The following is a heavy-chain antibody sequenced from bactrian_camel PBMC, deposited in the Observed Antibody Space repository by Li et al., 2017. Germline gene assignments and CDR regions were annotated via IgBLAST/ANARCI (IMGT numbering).Heavy chain of an antibody. V-gene: IGHV3-3*01. CDR2: IYSTGEGA. Sequence: HVQLVESGGGSVQAGGSLRLSCAISGRSNENYFLAWFRQPPGKERQGVATIYSTGEGAYYAESMKGRFTISADNAKNILYLQMDSLKPEDSAVYYCASTNAGQQWGIQGRKGDLSAGVRGPRSPSP. J-gene: IGHJ4*01. CDR3: ASTNAGQQWGIQGRKGDLSA. D-gene: IGHD2*01. CDR1: GRSNENYF.